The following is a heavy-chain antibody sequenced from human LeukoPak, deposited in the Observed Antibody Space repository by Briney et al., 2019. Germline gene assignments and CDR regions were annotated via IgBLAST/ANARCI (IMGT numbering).Heavy chain of an antibody. D-gene: IGHD6-13*01. CDR1: GYTFTSYG. Sequence: SVKVSCKASGYTFTSYGISWVRQAPGQGLEWMGGIIPIFGTANYAQKFQGRVTITADKSTTTAYMELSSLRSEDTAVYYCARSSIIAAAGPYYFDYWGQGTLVTVSS. CDR2: IIPIFGTA. J-gene: IGHJ4*02. CDR3: ARSSIIAAAGPYYFDY. V-gene: IGHV1-69*06.